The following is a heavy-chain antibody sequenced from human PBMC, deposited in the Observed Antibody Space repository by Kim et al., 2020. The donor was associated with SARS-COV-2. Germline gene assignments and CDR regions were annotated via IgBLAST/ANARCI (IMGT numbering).Heavy chain of an antibody. V-gene: IGHV4-39*01. J-gene: IGHJ4*02. CDR3: ARSPAGTRKGFDY. Sequence: YTPSRKSRVTISVDTSKNQFSLKLSSVTAADTAVYYCARSPAGTRKGFDYWGQGTLVTVSS. D-gene: IGHD2-2*01.